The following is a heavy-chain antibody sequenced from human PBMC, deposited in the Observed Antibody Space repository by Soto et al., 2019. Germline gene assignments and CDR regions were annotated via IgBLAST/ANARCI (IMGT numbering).Heavy chain of an antibody. CDR3: AREGPMVRGNSGECWFDP. D-gene: IGHD3-10*01. V-gene: IGHV4-61*01. CDR2: IYYSGST. CDR1: GGSVSSGSYY. Sequence: SETLSLTCTVSGGSVSSGSYYWSWIRQPPGKGLEWIGYIYYSGSTNYNPSLKSRVTISVDTSKNQFSLKLSSVTAADTAVYYCAREGPMVRGNSGECWFDPWGQGTLVTVPQ. J-gene: IGHJ5*02.